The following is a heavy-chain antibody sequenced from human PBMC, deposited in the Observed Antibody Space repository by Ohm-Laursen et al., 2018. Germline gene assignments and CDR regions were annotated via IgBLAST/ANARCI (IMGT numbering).Heavy chain of an antibody. V-gene: IGHV2-70*16. J-gene: IGHJ4*02. CDR2: IDWDDDK. Sequence: TQTLTLTCTFSGFSLGTSGMCVSWIRQPPAKALEWLARIDWDDDKFYSTSLKTRLTISKDTSKTQVVLTVTNLDPVDTATYYCARIRRYSSSWFYFDYWGQGTLVTVSS. D-gene: IGHD6-13*01. CDR3: ARIRRYSSSWFYFDY. CDR1: GFSLGTSGMC.